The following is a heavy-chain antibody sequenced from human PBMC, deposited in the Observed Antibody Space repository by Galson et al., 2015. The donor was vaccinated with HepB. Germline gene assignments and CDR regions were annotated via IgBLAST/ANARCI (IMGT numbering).Heavy chain of an antibody. CDR3: ARDGGSGYCSGGSCYSLGGMDV. Sequence: SLRLSCAVSGFTVSLNYMSWVRQAPGKGLEWVAVISYDGSNKYYADSVKGRFTISRDNSKNTLYLQMNSLRAEDTAVYYCARDGGSGYCSGGSCYSLGGMDVWGQGTTVTVSS. V-gene: IGHV3-30*03. CDR1: GFTVSLNY. J-gene: IGHJ6*02. CDR2: ISYDGSNK. D-gene: IGHD2-15*01.